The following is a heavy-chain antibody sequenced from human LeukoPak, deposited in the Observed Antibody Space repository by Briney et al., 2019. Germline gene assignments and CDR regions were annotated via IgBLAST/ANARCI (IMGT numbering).Heavy chain of an antibody. CDR1: GFTFTNYA. J-gene: IGHJ3*02. CDR3: AKDAYYYGSGGGAFDI. Sequence: GGSLRLSCAASGFTFTNYAMSWVRQAPGKGLEWVSGISGSGGSTYYAASVKGRFTISRDNSKNTLFLQMNSLRAEDTAVYYCAKDAYYYGSGGGAFDIWGQGTMVAVSS. CDR2: ISGSGGST. V-gene: IGHV3-23*01. D-gene: IGHD3-10*01.